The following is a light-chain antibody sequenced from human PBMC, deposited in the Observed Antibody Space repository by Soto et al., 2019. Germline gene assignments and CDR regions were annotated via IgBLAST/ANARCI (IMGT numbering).Light chain of an antibody. Sequence: EIVLTQSPATLSLSPGERATLSCRASQSISYYLAWYQQKPGQAPRLLIYYASSRAAAIPAGFSGSGSGTDFTLTISSLEPEDSAVYYCQQRTNWPLISFGQGTRVEIK. CDR3: QQRTNWPLIS. V-gene: IGKV3-11*01. J-gene: IGKJ5*01. CDR2: YAS. CDR1: QSISYY.